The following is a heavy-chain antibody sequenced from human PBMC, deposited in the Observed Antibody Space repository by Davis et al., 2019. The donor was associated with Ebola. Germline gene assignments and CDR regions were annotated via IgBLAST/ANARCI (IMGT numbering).Heavy chain of an antibody. D-gene: IGHD1-1*01. CDR1: GLSLNSCA. CDR3: ETTLEEEDPKIYYDYGMDV. J-gene: IGHJ6*02. V-gene: IGHV3-23*01. Sequence: GESLKISCVASGLSLNSCAMSWVRQAPGKGLEWVSGIGSDSGTHYADSVRGRFTISRDDSKNTLYLQMNSLRGEDTAVYYCETTLEEEDPKIYYDYGMDVWGQGTTVTVSS. CDR2: IGSDSGT.